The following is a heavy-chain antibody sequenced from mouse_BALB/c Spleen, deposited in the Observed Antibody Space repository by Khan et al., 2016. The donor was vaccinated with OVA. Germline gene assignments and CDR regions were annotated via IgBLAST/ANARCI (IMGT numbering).Heavy chain of an antibody. D-gene: IGHD2-10*01. Sequence: QIQLVQSGPELKKPGETVKISCKASGYTFTNYGMNWVKQSPGKALKWMGWINTYTGEPTYADDFKDRFAFSLETSDTTAYLQINNLKNEDTATYCCARPPYFSYTLDYWGQGTSVTVSS. J-gene: IGHJ4*01. CDR1: GYTFTNYG. CDR3: ARPPYFSYTLDY. V-gene: IGHV9-3-1*01. CDR2: INTYTGEP.